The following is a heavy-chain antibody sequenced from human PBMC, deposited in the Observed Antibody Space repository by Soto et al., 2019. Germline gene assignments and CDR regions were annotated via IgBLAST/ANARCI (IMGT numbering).Heavy chain of an antibody. CDR2: TYYRTRWYY. V-gene: IGHV6-1*01. CDR1: GDSVSSNSAA. J-gene: IGHJ6*03. Sequence: SQTLSLTCAISGDSVSSNSAAWNWIRQSPSRGLEWLGRTYYRTRWYYDYAVSVRSRITVNPDTSKNQFSLQLTSVTPEDTAVYYCAGTTSHSWYYMDVWGTGTTVPVSS. CDR3: AGTTSHSWYYMDV. D-gene: IGHD1-7*01.